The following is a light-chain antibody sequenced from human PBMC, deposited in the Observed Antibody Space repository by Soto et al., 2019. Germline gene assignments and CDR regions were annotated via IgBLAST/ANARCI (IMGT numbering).Light chain of an antibody. CDR2: DAS. CDR3: QQYSTYPLFA. V-gene: IGKV1-5*01. CDR1: QSINNW. J-gene: IGKJ3*01. Sequence: DIQMTLSPSTMSASVGDRVTITCRASQSINNWLAWYQQKPGKVPKLLIYDASNLESGVPSRFSGGGSGTDFTLTISSLQPDDFATYYCQQYSTYPLFAFGPGTRVDIK.